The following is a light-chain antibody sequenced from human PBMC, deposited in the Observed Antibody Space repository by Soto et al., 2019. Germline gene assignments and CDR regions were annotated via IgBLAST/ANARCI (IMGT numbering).Light chain of an antibody. CDR2: ATS. V-gene: IGKV1-12*01. CDR3: QQNYSPPPIT. J-gene: IGKJ5*01. CDR1: QGVGGW. Sequence: IQMTQSPSSVSASVGDRVTMTCRASQGVGGWLAWYQQKPGKVPKLLIYATSSLHSGVPSRFSGSGSGTDFTLSISSLQPEDFATYYCQQNYSPPPITFGQGTRLEIK.